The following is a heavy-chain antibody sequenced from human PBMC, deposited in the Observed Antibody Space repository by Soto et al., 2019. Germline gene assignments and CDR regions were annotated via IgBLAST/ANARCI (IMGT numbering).Heavy chain of an antibody. CDR1: GYIFSDYY. CDR3: ARAGGSGWSLDY. V-gene: IGHV3-11*01. J-gene: IGHJ4*02. CDR2: ISTSVTII. D-gene: IGHD6-19*01. Sequence: QGQLVESGGGLVQPGGSLRLSCAASGYIFSDYYMTWIRQAPGKGLEWVSYISTSVTIISYADSVKGRFTISRDDAKNPPYLPMNSLRGDDTGIYYCARAGGSGWSLDYWGQGTLVTVSS.